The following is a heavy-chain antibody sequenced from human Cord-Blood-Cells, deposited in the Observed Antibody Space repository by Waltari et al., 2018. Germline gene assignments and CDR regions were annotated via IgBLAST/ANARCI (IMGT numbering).Heavy chain of an antibody. CDR2: INHSGST. V-gene: IGHV4-34*01. Sequence: QVQLQQWGAGLLKPSETLSLTCAVYGGSFSGYYWSWIRQPPGKGLEWIGEINHSGSTNDNPSLKSRVTISVDTSKNQFSLKLSSVTAADTAVYYCARVAPGVGAPFDYWGQGTLVTVSS. J-gene: IGHJ4*02. CDR1: GGSFSGYY. D-gene: IGHD1-26*01. CDR3: ARVAPGVGAPFDY.